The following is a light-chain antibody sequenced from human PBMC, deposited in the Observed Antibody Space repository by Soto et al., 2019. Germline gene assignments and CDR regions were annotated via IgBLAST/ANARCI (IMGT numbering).Light chain of an antibody. CDR3: QSYYSSLSGSYV. CDR1: SSNIGAGYD. Sequence: QSVLTQPPSVSGAPGQRVTISCTGSSSNIGAGYDVHWYQQLPGPAPKLIIYGNSNRPSGVPDRFSGSKSGTSASLAITGLQAEDEAEYYCQSYYSSLSGSYVFGTGTKVTVL. CDR2: GNS. J-gene: IGLJ1*01. V-gene: IGLV1-40*01.